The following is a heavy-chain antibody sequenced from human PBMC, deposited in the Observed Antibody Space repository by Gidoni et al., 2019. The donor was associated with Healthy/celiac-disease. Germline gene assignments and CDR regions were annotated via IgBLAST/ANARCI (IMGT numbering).Heavy chain of an antibody. Sequence: QVQLQQWGAGLLKPSETLSLTCAVYGGSFSGYYWSWIRQPPGKGLEWIGEINHSGSTNYNPSLKSRVTISVDTSKNQFSLKLSSVTAADTAVYYCARSTGGLYYFDYWGQGTLVTVSS. CDR3: ARSTGGLYYFDY. CDR1: GGSFSGYY. CDR2: INHSGST. V-gene: IGHV4-34*01. D-gene: IGHD1-26*01. J-gene: IGHJ4*02.